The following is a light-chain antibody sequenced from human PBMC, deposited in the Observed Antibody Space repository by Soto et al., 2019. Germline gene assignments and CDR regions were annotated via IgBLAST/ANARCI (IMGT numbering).Light chain of an antibody. Sequence: QSVLTQPPSASGTPGQRVTISCSGSSSNIGSNTVNWYQQLPGTAPKLLIYSNNQRPSGVPDRFSGSKSGTSASLAISGLQSEDEADYYCAASDDSLNVVFGGGTKLTVL. CDR3: AASDDSLNVV. CDR2: SNN. V-gene: IGLV1-44*01. CDR1: SSNIGSNT. J-gene: IGLJ2*01.